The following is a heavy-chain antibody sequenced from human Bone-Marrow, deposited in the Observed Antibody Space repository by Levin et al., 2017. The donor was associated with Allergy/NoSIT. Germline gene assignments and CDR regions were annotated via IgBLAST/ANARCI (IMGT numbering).Heavy chain of an antibody. D-gene: IGHD4-17*01. CDR2: INPDESGK. CDR3: ARDPDHGAIDY. Sequence: GGSLRLSCAASGFTFTSSWMSWVRQAPGKGLEWVADINPDESGKYYVDSVKGRFTVSRDNAKYSVYLQMNGLRAEDTAVYYCARDPDHGAIDYWGQGTLVTVSS. CDR1: GFTFTSSW. V-gene: IGHV3-7*03. J-gene: IGHJ4*02.